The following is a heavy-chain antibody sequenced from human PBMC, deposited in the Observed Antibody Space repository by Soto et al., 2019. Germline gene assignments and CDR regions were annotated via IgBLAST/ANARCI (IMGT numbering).Heavy chain of an antibody. CDR1: GFTFSSYG. CDR2: ISSSGGSA. Sequence: EVQLLESGGGLVQPGGSLRLSCAASGFTFSSYGMSWVRQAPGKGLEWVSAISSSGGSAYYADSVRGRFTISRDNSKNTLYLQMNSLRAEDTAVYYCARGATSPSYWGQGTLVTVSS. J-gene: IGHJ4*02. V-gene: IGHV3-23*01. CDR3: ARGATSPSY.